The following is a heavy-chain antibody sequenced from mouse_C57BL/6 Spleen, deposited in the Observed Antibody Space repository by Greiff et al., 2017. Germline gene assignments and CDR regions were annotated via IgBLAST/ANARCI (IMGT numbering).Heavy chain of an antibody. V-gene: IGHV1-81*01. Sequence: QVQLQQSGAELARPGASVKLSCKASGYTFTSYGISWVKQRTGQGLEWIGEIYPRSGNTYYNEKFKGKATLTADKSSSTAYMGLRSLTSEDSAVYFCARAVHYYGSSYWYIDVWGTGTTVTVSS. J-gene: IGHJ1*03. CDR1: GYTFTSYG. D-gene: IGHD1-1*01. CDR2: IYPRSGNT. CDR3: ARAVHYYGSSYWYIDV.